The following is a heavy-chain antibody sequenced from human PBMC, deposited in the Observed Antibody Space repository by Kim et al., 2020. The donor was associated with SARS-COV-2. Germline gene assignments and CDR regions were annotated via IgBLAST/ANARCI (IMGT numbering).Heavy chain of an antibody. D-gene: IGHD6-13*01. Sequence: ADSVKGRFTISRDNAKNSLYLQMNSLRAEDTAVYYCARVGQQLVENYFDYWGQGTLVTVSS. CDR3: ARVGQQLVENYFDY. J-gene: IGHJ4*02. V-gene: IGHV3-48*03.